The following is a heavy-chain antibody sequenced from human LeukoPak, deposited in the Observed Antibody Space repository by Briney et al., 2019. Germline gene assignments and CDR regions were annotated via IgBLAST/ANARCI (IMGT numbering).Heavy chain of an antibody. V-gene: IGHV3-23*01. J-gene: IGHJ4*02. Sequence: GGSLRLSCAASGFTFSSYAMSWVRQAPGKWLEWVSSISGSGGSTYYADSVKGRFTISRDNSKNTLYLQMNRLRVEDTAVYYCAKDEELYCSSISCFNFDYCGQGTLVTVSS. CDR3: AKDEELYCSSISCFNFDY. D-gene: IGHD2-2*01. CDR2: ISGSGGST. CDR1: GFTFSSYA.